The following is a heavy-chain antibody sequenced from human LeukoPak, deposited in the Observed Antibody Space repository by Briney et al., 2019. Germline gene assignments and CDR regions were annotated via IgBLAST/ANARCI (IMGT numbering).Heavy chain of an antibody. Sequence: GESLKISCKGSGYTFTTSWIGWVRQMPGKGLEWMGIIYPGDSDTRYSPSFQGQVTISADKSINTAYLQWSSLKASDTAMYYCARRVVVVNVDEYDYWGQGTLVTVSS. V-gene: IGHV5-51*01. CDR3: ARRVVVVNVDEYDY. CDR1: GYTFTTSW. J-gene: IGHJ4*02. D-gene: IGHD2-15*01. CDR2: IYPGDSDT.